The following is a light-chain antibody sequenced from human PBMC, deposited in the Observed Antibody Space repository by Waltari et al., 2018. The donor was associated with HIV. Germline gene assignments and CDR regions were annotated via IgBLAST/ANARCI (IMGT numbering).Light chain of an antibody. J-gene: IGKJ3*01. V-gene: IGKV3-20*01. CDR2: GAS. Sequence: EIMLTQSPDTLSLSPGDRATLSCRASQSISCNFVAWYQQKVGQAPRLLVYGASSRAPDIPDRFSGSGSGTDFTITINGLEPEDFAVYFCQQYGSSSYTFGQGTRVDIK. CDR3: QQYGSSSYT. CDR1: QSISCNF.